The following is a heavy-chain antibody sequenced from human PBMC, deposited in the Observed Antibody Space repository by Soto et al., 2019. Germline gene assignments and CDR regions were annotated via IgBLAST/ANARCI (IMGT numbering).Heavy chain of an antibody. V-gene: IGHV3-23*01. CDR3: AKGKAVAGYVGYDAFDI. CDR1: GFTFSSYA. CDR2: ISGSGGST. J-gene: IGHJ3*02. Sequence: PGGSLRLSCAASGFTFSSYAMSWVRQAPGKGLEWVSAISGSGGSTYYADSVKGRFTISRDNSKNTLYLQMNSLRAEDTAVYYCAKGKAVAGYVGYDAFDIWGQGTMVTVSS. D-gene: IGHD6-19*01.